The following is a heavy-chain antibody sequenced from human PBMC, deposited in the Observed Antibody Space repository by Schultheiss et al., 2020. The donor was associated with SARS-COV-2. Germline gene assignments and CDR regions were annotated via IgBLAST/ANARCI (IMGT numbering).Heavy chain of an antibody. V-gene: IGHV4-39*07. CDR1: GGSISSSSYY. D-gene: IGHD5-12*01. CDR3: ARAPEYSGYDLDNWFDP. CDR2: IYYSGST. J-gene: IGHJ5*02. Sequence: SQTLSLTCTVSGGSISSSSYYWGWIRQPPGKGLEWIGSIYYSGSTYYNPSLKSRVTISVDTSKNQFSLKLSSVTAADTAVYYCARAPEYSGYDLDNWFDPWGQGTLVTVSS.